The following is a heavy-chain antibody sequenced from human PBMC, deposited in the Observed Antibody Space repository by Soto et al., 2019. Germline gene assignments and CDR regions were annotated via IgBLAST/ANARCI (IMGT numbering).Heavy chain of an antibody. CDR2: IIPIFGTA. D-gene: IGHD3-22*01. V-gene: IGHV1-69*13. CDR1: GGTFSSYA. Sequence: SVKVSCKASGGTFSSYAISWVRQAPGQGLEWMGGIIPIFGTANYAQKFQGRVTITADESTSTAYMELSSLRYEDTAVYYCARKYYYDRSGYYYGYYGMDVWGQETTVTVSS. J-gene: IGHJ6*02. CDR3: ARKYYYDRSGYYYGYYGMDV.